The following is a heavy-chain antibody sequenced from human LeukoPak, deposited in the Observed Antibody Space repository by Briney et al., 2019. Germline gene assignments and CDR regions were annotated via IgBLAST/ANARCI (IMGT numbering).Heavy chain of an antibody. V-gene: IGHV1-2*04. CDR1: GGTFSSYA. Sequence: ASVKASCKASGGTFSSYAISWVRQAPGQGLEWMGWINPNSGGTNYAQKFQGWVTMTRDTSISTAYMELSRLRSDDTAVYYCARGLLGRYYYYGMDVWGQGTTVTVSS. J-gene: IGHJ6*02. CDR2: INPNSGGT. CDR3: ARGLLGRYYYYGMDV. D-gene: IGHD2-21*01.